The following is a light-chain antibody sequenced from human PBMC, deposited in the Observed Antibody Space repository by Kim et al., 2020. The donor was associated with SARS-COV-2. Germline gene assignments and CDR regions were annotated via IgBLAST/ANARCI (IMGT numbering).Light chain of an antibody. J-gene: IGKJ5*01. CDR2: DAS. CDR1: QSVSTY. V-gene: IGKV3-11*01. CDR3: QQRSNWPIT. Sequence: LSPGERATLSCRASQSVSTYLAWYQQKPGQAPRLLISDASNRATGIPARFSGSGSGTDFTLTISSLEPEDFVVYYCQQRSNWPITFGQGTRLEIK.